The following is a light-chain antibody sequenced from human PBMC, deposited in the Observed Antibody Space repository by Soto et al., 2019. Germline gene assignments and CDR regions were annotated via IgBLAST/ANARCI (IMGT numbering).Light chain of an antibody. CDR3: QQYGSSPPT. CDR2: DAS. CDR1: QSVSSSY. J-gene: IGKJ4*01. V-gene: IGKV3D-20*01. Sequence: EIVLTQSPATLSLSPGERATLSCGASQSVSSSYLAWYQQKPGLAPRLLIYDASSRATGIPDRFSGSGSGTNFPLTSRRLEPEDFAVYCCQQYGSSPPTFGEGTKVDIK.